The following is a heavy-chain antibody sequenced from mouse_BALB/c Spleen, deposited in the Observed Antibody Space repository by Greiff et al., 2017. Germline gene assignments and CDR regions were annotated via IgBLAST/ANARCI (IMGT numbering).Heavy chain of an antibody. V-gene: IGHV1S81*02. CDR3: TRLLRLRDAMDY. Sequence: QVQLKQPGAELVKPGASVKLSCKASGYTFTSYYMYWVKQRPGQGLEWIGGINPSNGGTNFNEKFKSKATLTVDKSSSTAYMQLSSLTSEDSAVYYCTRLLRLRDAMDYWGQGTSVTVSS. J-gene: IGHJ4*01. CDR1: GYTFTSYY. D-gene: IGHD1-2*01. CDR2: INPSNGGT.